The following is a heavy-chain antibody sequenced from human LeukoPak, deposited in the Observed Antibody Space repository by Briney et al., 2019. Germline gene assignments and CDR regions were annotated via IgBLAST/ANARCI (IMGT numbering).Heavy chain of an antibody. CDR2: ISSSSSTI. CDR1: GFTFSSYS. D-gene: IGHD3-3*01. Sequence: GGSLRLSCAASGFTFSSYSMNWVRQAPGKGLEWVSYISSSSSTIYYADSVKGRFTISRDNAKNSLYLQMNSLRAEDTAVYYCASSSSYYDFWSGYSPLLDYWGQGTLVTVSS. J-gene: IGHJ4*02. V-gene: IGHV3-48*01. CDR3: ASSSSYYDFWSGYSPLLDY.